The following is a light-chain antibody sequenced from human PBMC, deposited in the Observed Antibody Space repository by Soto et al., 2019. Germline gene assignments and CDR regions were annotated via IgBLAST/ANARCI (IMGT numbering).Light chain of an antibody. CDR1: RTIIGY. V-gene: IGKV1-39*01. CDR2: AAS. J-gene: IGKJ2*01. CDR3: QQSYSTAYT. Sequence: DIQMTQSPSSLSASVGDRVTITCRASRTIIGYLNWYQLKPGKAPKLLIYAASSLHSGVPSRFSGSGSGTDFTLTISGLQREDFATYYWQQSYSTAYTFGQGTKVEIK.